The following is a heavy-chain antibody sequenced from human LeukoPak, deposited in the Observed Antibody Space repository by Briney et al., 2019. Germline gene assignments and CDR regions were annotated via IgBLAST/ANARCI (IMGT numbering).Heavy chain of an antibody. J-gene: IGHJ4*02. V-gene: IGHV4-39*07. CDR3: ARVAAPGFDYFDY. D-gene: IGHD6-13*01. CDR2: ISYSGSA. Sequence: SETLSLTCSVSGGSISSSTYYWGWIRQPPGKGLEWIGSISYSGSAYYNPSLKSRVTISVDTSKNQFSLKLSSVTAADTAVYYCARVAAPGFDYFDYWGQGTLVTVSS. CDR1: GGSISSSTYY.